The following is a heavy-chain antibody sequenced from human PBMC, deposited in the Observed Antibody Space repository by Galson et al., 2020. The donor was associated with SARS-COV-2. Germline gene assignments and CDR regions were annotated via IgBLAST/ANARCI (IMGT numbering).Heavy chain of an antibody. CDR3: ALDQRAINYPLAFDI. V-gene: IGHV3-30*02. D-gene: IGHD3-10*01. Sequence: GGSLRLSCAASGFTFIYYGMQWVRQAPGKGPEWVAFIRGDGSDSYYADSVKGRFTIHRDNSHNKLHLQLNNLRIDDTAVYYCALDQRAINYPLAFDIWGQGTTFTVSS. CDR2: IRGDGSDS. CDR1: GFTFIYYG. J-gene: IGHJ3*02.